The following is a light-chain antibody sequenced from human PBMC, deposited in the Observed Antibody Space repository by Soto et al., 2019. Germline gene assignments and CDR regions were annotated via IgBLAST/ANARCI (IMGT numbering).Light chain of an antibody. CDR1: QGISSG. V-gene: IGKV1-39*01. J-gene: IGKJ4*01. CDR3: LQSYSTPLS. CDR2: AAS. Sequence: IQLTQSPSSLSASVGDRVTITCRASQGISSGLAWYQHKPGRAPKLLIYAASALQSGVPSRFSGSGSGTDFTVTISSLQPEDFATYYCLQSYSTPLSFGGGTKV.